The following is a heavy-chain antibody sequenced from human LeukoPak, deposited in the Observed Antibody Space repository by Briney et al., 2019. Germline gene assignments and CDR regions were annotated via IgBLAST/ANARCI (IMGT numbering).Heavy chain of an antibody. CDR2: IYYSGST. D-gene: IGHD1-1*01. CDR3: ATYKTDDAFYI. Sequence: SETLSLTCTVSGGSISSYYWSWIRQPPGKGLEWIGYIYYSGSTNYNPSLKSRVTISVDTSKNQFSLKLSSVTAADTAVYYCATYKTDDAFYIWGQGTMVTVSS. V-gene: IGHV4-59*01. CDR1: GGSISSYY. J-gene: IGHJ3*02.